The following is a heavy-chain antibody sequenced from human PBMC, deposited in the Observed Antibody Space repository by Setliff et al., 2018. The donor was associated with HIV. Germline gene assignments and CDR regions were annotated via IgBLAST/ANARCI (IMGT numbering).Heavy chain of an antibody. CDR2: INPTTGDT. CDR1: GYTFTDYF. J-gene: IGHJ5*02. CDR3: ARDWSMTSRESNWFDP. Sequence: ASVKVSCKASGYTFTDYFMHWVRQAPGQGLEWMGRINPTTGDTRYKQKFQGRVTMTRDASINTAYMELSSLTSDDTAVYYCARDWSMTSRESNWFDPWGQGTLVTVSS. V-gene: IGHV1-2*06. D-gene: IGHD6-6*01.